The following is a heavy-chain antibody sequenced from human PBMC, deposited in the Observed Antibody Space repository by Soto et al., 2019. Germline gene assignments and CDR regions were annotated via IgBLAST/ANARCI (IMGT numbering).Heavy chain of an antibody. CDR2: ISHRGST. CDR1: WVSMSRGVYS. CDR3: ASVQQLVRNY. J-gene: IGHJ4*02. V-gene: IGHV4-30-2*01. Sequence: QLQLQESGSGLVKPSDTLSLLCAVSWVSMSRGVYSWSWIRQTTGKGLEWCGYISHRGSTYYNASLKSRVTISVVRSKNQFSRKLSSVTAADTAVYYCASVQQLVRNYWGQGTLVTVSS. D-gene: IGHD6-13*01.